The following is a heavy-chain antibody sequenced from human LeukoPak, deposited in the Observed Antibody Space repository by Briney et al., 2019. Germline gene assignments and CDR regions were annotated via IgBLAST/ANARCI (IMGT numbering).Heavy chain of an antibody. V-gene: IGHV3-30*03. CDR2: ISYDGSNK. CDR1: GFSYNIYG. J-gene: IGHJ4*02. Sequence: PGGSLRLSCVASGFSYNIYGMHWVRQAPGKGLEWVAVISYDGSNKYYADSVKGRFTISRDNSKNTLYLQMNSLRAEDTAVYYCARDQGEYYYDSSGYLNWGQGTLVTVSS. CDR3: ARDQGEYYYDSSGYLN. D-gene: IGHD3-22*01.